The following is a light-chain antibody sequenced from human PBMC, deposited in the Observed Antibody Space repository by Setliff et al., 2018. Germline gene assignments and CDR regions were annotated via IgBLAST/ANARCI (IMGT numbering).Light chain of an antibody. CDR2: DVV. J-gene: IGLJ2*01. CDR3: SSYTTISTLV. CDR1: SSDVGGYNY. V-gene: IGLV2-14*03. Sequence: QSVLTQPPSASGSPGQSVTISCTGTSSDVGGYNYVSWYQQHPGKAPKVIIYDVVVRPSGVSNRFSGSKSGNTASLTVSGLQAEDEADYYCSSYTTISTLVFGGGTQRTVL.